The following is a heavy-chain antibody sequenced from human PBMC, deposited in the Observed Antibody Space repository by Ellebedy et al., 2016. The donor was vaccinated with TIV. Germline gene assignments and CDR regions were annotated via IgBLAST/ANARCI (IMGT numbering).Heavy chain of an antibody. J-gene: IGHJ4*02. D-gene: IGHD2-8*01. V-gene: IGHV3-11*01. CDR1: GFIFSDFY. CDR2: ISGSGSTE. CDR3: ARQGVDSSSNGWFDY. Sequence: PGGSLRLSCAASGFIFSDFYMTWIRQVPGKGLEWLSYISGSGSTEYYADSVKGRFTISRDNAKNSLFLQLDSLKAEDTAVYYWARQGVDSSSNGWFDYWGQGTLVIVSS.